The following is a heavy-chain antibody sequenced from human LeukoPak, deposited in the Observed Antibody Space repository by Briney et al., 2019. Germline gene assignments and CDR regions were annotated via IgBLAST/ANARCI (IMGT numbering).Heavy chain of an antibody. CDR3: ARDSTSTWYGQDY. V-gene: IGHV4-59*12. Sequence: SETLSLTCTVSGGSISTYYWSWIRQPPGKGLEWIGYIHYSGSTNYNPSLKSRVTISVDTSKNQFSLKLSSVTAADTALYYCARDSTSTWYGQDYWGQGTLVTVSS. D-gene: IGHD2-2*01. CDR2: IHYSGST. CDR1: GGSISTYY. J-gene: IGHJ4*02.